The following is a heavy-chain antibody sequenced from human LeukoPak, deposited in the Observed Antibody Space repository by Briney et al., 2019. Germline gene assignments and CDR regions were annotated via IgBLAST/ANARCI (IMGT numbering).Heavy chain of an antibody. V-gene: IGHV3-23*01. D-gene: IGHD5-24*01. Sequence: GGSLRLSCAASGFTFSSYAMSWVRQAPGKGLEWVSAISGGGGTTYNADSMKGRFTISRDNSKNTLYLQMSSLRADDTAVYYCAKPKAMAAINYYFDYWGQGSLVTVSS. CDR3: AKPKAMAAINYYFDY. CDR2: ISGGGGTT. CDR1: GFTFSSYA. J-gene: IGHJ4*02.